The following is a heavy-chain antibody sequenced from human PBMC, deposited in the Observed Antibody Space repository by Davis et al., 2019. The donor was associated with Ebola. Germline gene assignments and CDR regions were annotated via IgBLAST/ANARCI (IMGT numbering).Heavy chain of an antibody. Sequence: PGGSLRLSCVASGFTLSQHWMHWVRHGPGKGPEWVARISHDGASTMYADSVKGRFTISRDNARNMLFLQVNSLRVDDTGIYYCVRDVGTSLQGSWMKWFDPWGQGTQVIVSS. D-gene: IGHD7-27*01. V-gene: IGHV3-74*03. CDR1: GFTLSQHW. J-gene: IGHJ5*02. CDR2: ISHDGAST. CDR3: VRDVGTSLQGSWMKWFDP.